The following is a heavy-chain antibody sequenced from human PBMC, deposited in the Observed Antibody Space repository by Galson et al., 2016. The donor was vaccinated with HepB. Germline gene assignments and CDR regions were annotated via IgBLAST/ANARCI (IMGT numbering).Heavy chain of an antibody. D-gene: IGHD3-22*01. Sequence: SVKVSCKASGYTFTNFGVSWVRQAPGQGLEWMGWISTFNGDSNYAPKFQGRVTMTTDTSTSTASMELRSLRSDDTAVYYCARDRSLYYYGSSDYRLDYWGQGTLVTVSS. CDR1: GYTFTNFG. CDR3: ARDRSLYYYGSSDYRLDY. J-gene: IGHJ4*02. CDR2: ISTFNGDS. V-gene: IGHV1-18*01.